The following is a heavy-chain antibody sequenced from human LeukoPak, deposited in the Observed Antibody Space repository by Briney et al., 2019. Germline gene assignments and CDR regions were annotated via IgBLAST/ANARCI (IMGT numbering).Heavy chain of an antibody. Sequence: ASVKVSCKASGYTFTSYYMHWVRQAPGQGLEWMGIINPSGGSTSYAQKFQGRVTMTRDTSISTAYMELSRLRSDDTAVYYCAREVAMKVVVRAGAFDIWGQGTMLTVSS. CDR2: INPSGGST. D-gene: IGHD2-2*01. V-gene: IGHV1-46*01. CDR1: GYTFTSYY. CDR3: AREVAMKVVVRAGAFDI. J-gene: IGHJ3*02.